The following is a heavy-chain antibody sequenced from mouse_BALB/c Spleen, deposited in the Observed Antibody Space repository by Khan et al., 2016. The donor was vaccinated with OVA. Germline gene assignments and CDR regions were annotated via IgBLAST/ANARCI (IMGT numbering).Heavy chain of an antibody. Sequence: VQLKQSGPELVKPGASVKMSCKASGYTFTSYVMHWVKQKPGLGLEWIGYVYPFNDDTKYNEKFKGKATLTSDKSSNTAYMELSRLTSEDSAVDYGAYGGGDYVAIDYWGQGTLVTVSA. CDR1: GYTFTSYV. CDR2: VYPFNDDT. CDR3: AYGGGDYVAIDY. D-gene: IGHD1-1*02. V-gene: IGHV1S136*01. J-gene: IGHJ3*01.